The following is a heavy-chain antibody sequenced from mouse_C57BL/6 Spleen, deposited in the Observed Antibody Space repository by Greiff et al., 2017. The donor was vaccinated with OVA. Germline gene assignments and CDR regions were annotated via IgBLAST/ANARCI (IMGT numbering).Heavy chain of an antibody. Sequence: VQLQQSGPELVKPGASVKISCKASGYAFSSSWMNWVKQRPGKGLEWIGRIYPGDGDTNYNGKFKGKATLTADKSSSTAYMQLSSLTSEDFAVYFWARIFDNDDYGLDYWGQGTTLTVSS. J-gene: IGHJ2*01. CDR1: GYAFSSSW. D-gene: IGHD2-13*01. CDR2: IYPGDGDT. V-gene: IGHV1-82*01. CDR3: ARIFDNDDYGLDY.